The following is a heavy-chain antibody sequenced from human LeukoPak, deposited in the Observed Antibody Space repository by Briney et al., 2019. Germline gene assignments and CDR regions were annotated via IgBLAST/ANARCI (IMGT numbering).Heavy chain of an antibody. J-gene: IGHJ4*02. CDR2: INPNSGGT. V-gene: IGHV1-2*02. Sequence: ASVKVSCKASGYTFTGYYMHWVRQAPGQGLEWMGWINPNSGGTNYAQKFQGRVTMTRDTSISTAYMELSRLRSDDTAVYYCARVYCGGDCYGSWFDYXGXGTLVTVSS. CDR3: ARVYCGGDCYGSWFDY. D-gene: IGHD2-21*01. CDR1: GYTFTGYY.